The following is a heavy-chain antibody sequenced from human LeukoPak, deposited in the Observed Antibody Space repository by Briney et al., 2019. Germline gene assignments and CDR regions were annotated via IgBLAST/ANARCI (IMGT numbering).Heavy chain of an antibody. J-gene: IGHJ4*02. CDR3: AAEDTY. Sequence: GGSLRLSCAASGLSVTNTYMTWVRQAPGKGLEWVSVIYSGGGTNYADSLKGRFSISRDNSKNTLYLQMNSLRVEDTAVYYCAAEDTYWGQGTLVTVSS. D-gene: IGHD5-18*01. CDR2: IYSGGGT. V-gene: IGHV3-53*01. CDR1: GLSVTNTY.